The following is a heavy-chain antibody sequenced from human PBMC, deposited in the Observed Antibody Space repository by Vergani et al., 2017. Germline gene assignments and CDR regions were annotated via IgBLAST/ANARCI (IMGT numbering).Heavy chain of an antibody. V-gene: IGHV3-66*01. Sequence: EVQLVESGGGLVQPGGSLRLSCAASGFTVSSNYMSWVRQAPGKGLEWVSVIYSGGSTYYADSVKGRFTISRDNAKNSLYLQMNSLRAEDTAVYYCASGWELLPLWYWGQGTLVTVSS. CDR3: ASGWELLPLWY. CDR1: GFTVSSNY. CDR2: IYSGGST. D-gene: IGHD1-26*01. J-gene: IGHJ4*02.